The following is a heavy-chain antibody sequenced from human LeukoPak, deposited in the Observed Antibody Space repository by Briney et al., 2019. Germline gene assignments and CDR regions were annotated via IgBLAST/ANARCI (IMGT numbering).Heavy chain of an antibody. Sequence: ASVKVSCKASGYTFTSYYMHWVRQAPGQGLEWMGIINPSGGSTSYAQKLQGRVTMTRDTSTSTVYMELSSLRSEDTAVYYCARDPTRRYPFDYWGQGTLVTVSS. CDR3: ARDPTRRYPFDY. J-gene: IGHJ4*02. CDR1: GYTFTSYY. D-gene: IGHD3-9*01. CDR2: INPSGGST. V-gene: IGHV1-46*01.